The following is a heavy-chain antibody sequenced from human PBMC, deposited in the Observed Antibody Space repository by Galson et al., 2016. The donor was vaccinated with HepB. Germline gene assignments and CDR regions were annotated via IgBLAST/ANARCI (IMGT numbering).Heavy chain of an antibody. CDR1: GCTFSSSA. Sequence: SVRLSCKASGCTFSSSAINWVRQAPGQGLEWMGGIITDIGTTTYAQKVQGRVTLTTDKSTNTAYMELSILRSEDTAVYDCARDSHETAYCGGGCFAHWGQGTLVTVSS. CDR3: ARDSHETAYCGGGCFAH. V-gene: IGHV1-69*05. J-gene: IGHJ4*02. D-gene: IGHD2-21*02. CDR2: IITDIGTT.